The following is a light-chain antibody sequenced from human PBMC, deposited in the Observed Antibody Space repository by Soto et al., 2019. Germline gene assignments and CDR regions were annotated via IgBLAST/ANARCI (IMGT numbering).Light chain of an antibody. CDR3: QSYNSTNHVV. CDR1: SGSIASNY. V-gene: IGLV6-57*04. CDR2: ESK. J-gene: IGLJ2*01. Sequence: NFMLTQPHSVSESPGKTVTISCTPSSGSIASNYVQWYQQRPGSAPATVIYESKQRPSGVPDRFSGSIDSSSNSASLTISGLKTEDEADYYCQSYNSTNHVVIGGGTKVTVL.